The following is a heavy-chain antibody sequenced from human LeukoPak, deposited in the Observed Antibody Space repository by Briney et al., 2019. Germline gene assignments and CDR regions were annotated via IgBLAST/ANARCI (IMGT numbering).Heavy chain of an antibody. J-gene: IGHJ3*02. CDR3: AKDLSGYGLYPDAFDI. CDR1: GFTVSSNY. Sequence: GGSLRLSCAASGFTVSSNYMSWVRQAPGRGLEWVSVIYSGGSTYYADSVKGRFTISRDNSKNTLYLQMNSLRAEDTAVYYCAKDLSGYGLYPDAFDIWGQGTMVTVSS. D-gene: IGHD5-18*01. CDR2: IYSGGST. V-gene: IGHV3-66*01.